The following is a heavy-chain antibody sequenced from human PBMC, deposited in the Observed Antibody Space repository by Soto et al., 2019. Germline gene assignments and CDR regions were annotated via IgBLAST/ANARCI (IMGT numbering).Heavy chain of an antibody. Sequence: PGGSLRLSCAASGFTFSSYAMSWVRQAPGKGLEWVSAISGSGGSTYYADSVKGRFTISRDNSKNTLYLQMNSLRAEDTAVYYCAKDPLYRIAAAGFFDPWGQGTLVTVSS. CDR3: AKDPLYRIAAAGFFDP. D-gene: IGHD6-13*01. CDR1: GFTFSSYA. V-gene: IGHV3-23*01. CDR2: ISGSGGST. J-gene: IGHJ5*02.